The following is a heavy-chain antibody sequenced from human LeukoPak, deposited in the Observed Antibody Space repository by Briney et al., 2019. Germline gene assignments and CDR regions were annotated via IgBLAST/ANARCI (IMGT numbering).Heavy chain of an antibody. D-gene: IGHD6-19*01. CDR3: AKDIRSSGWSKYSDY. CDR1: GFTLSSHA. Sequence: WGAPRLSRAAPGFTLSSHALSLGRPAPGKGAGWGSTISGSGGSTYYADSVKGRFTISRDNSKNTLYLQMNSLRAEDTAVYYCAKDIRSSGWSKYSDYWGQGTLVTVSS. V-gene: IGHV3-23*01. CDR2: ISGSGGST. J-gene: IGHJ4*02.